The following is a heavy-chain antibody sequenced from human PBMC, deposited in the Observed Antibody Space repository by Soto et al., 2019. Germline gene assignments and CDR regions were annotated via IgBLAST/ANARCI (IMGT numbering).Heavy chain of an antibody. V-gene: IGHV3-48*01. Sequence: GGSLRLSCAASGFTFSSYSMNWVRQAPGKGLEWVSYISSSSSTIYYADSVKGRFTISRDNAKNSLYLQMNSLRAEDTAVYYCARDIARWVTARDYWGQGTLVTVSS. CDR2: ISSSSSTI. CDR1: GFTFSSYS. CDR3: ARDIARWVTARDY. D-gene: IGHD2-21*02. J-gene: IGHJ4*02.